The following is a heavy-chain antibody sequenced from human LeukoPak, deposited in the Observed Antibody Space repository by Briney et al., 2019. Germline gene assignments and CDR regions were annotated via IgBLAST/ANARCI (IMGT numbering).Heavy chain of an antibody. J-gene: IGHJ5*02. CDR1: GGSISSYY. Sequence: PSESLSLTCTVSGGSISSYYWSWIRQPPGKGLEWIGYIYYSGSTNYNPSLKSRVTISVDTSKNQFSLKLSSVTAADTAVYYCARASSAYYGFWSGYPNWFDPWGQGTLVTVSS. CDR2: IYYSGST. D-gene: IGHD3-3*01. CDR3: ARASSAYYGFWSGYPNWFDP. V-gene: IGHV4-59*01.